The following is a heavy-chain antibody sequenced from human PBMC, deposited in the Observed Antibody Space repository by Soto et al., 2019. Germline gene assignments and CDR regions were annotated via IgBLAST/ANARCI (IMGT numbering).Heavy chain of an antibody. CDR3: ARSHPTRARYQLLYDYYYDMDV. J-gene: IGHJ6*02. CDR1: GGTFSSYA. V-gene: IGHV1-69*13. D-gene: IGHD2-2*02. CDR2: IIPIFGTA. Sequence: RASVKVSCKASGGTFSSYAISWVRQAPGQGLEWMGGIIPIFGTANYAQKFQGRVTITADESTSTAYMELSSLRSEDTAVYYCARSHPTRARYQLLYDYYYDMDVWGQGTTVTVSS.